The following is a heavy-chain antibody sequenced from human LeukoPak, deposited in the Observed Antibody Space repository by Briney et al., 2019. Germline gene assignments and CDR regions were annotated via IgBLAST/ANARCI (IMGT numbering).Heavy chain of an antibody. J-gene: IGHJ5*02. D-gene: IGHD2-2*01. CDR2: IRGSGDRT. CDR1: GFTFTSYV. CDR3: ATRSVPVVNGKRFDP. Sequence: GGSLRLSCAASGFTFTSYVMSWVRQAPGEGLEWVSSIRGSGDRTYYADSVKGRFTISRDNSKNTLYLQMNSLRAEDTAVYYCATRSVPVVNGKRFDPWGQGTLVTVSS. V-gene: IGHV3-23*01.